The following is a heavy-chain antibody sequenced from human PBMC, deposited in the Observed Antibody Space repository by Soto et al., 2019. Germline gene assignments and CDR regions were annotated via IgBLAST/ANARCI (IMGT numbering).Heavy chain of an antibody. CDR3: ARLRSSYGDLRYGMDV. Sequence: PSETLSLTCSVSGGSSSYWWSWVRQPPGKGLEWIGEIYHSGSTNYNPSLKSRVTISVDNSKNQFSLKLNSVTAADTAVYYCARLRSSYGDLRYGMDVWGQGTTVTVSS. V-gene: IGHV4-4*02. CDR1: GGSSSYW. J-gene: IGHJ6*02. D-gene: IGHD4-17*01. CDR2: IYHSGST.